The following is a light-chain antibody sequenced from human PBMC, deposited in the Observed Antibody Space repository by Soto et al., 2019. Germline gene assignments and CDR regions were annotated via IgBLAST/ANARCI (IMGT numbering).Light chain of an antibody. CDR3: QSYDSRLSGSYVV. CDR2: GNS. V-gene: IGLV1-40*01. J-gene: IGLJ2*01. CDR1: SSNIGAGYD. Sequence: QSVLTQPPSVSGAPGQRVTISCTGSSSNIGAGYDVHWYQQLPGTAPKLLIYGNSNRPSGVPDRFSGSTSGTSASLAITGLQAEDEADYYCQSYDSRLSGSYVVFGGGTKVTVL.